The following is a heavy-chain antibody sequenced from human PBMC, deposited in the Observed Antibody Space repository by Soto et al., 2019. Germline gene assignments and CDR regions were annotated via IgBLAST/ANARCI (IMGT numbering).Heavy chain of an antibody. V-gene: IGHV1-18*01. CDR1: GYTFTSYG. Sequence: QVQLVQSGAEVKKPGASVKVSCKASGYTFTSYGISWVRQAPGQGLEWIGWISAYNGNTNYAQKLQGRVTMTTDTSTSTAYMELRSLRSDDTAVYYCARDPYGDFAYYYYGMDVWGQGTTVTVSS. CDR3: ARDPYGDFAYYYYGMDV. J-gene: IGHJ6*02. D-gene: IGHD4-17*01. CDR2: ISAYNGNT.